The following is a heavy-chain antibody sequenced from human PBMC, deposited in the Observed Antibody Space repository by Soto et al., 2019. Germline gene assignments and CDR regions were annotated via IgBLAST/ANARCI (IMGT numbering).Heavy chain of an antibody. CDR2: ISAYNGNT. Sequence: ASVKVSCKASGYTFTSYGISWVRQAPGQGLEWMGWISAYNGNTNYAQKLQGRVTMTTDTSTSTAYMELRSLRSDDTAVYYCAKAVAGPNWFDPWGQGTLVTVSA. CDR1: GYTFTSYG. V-gene: IGHV1-18*04. D-gene: IGHD6-19*01. J-gene: IGHJ5*02. CDR3: AKAVAGPNWFDP.